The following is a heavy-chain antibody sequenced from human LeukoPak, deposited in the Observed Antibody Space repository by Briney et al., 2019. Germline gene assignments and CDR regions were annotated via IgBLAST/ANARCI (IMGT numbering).Heavy chain of an antibody. CDR2: IKQDGSEK. D-gene: IGHD5-18*01. CDR3: ARDRAAMVTSFDY. CDR1: GFTFSSYW. Sequence: GGSLRLSCAASGFTFSSYWMSWVRQAPGKGLEWVANIKQDGSEKYYVDSVKGRFTISRDNAKNSLYLQMNSLRAEDTAVYYCARDRAAMVTSFDYWGRGTLVTVSS. V-gene: IGHV3-7*01. J-gene: IGHJ4*02.